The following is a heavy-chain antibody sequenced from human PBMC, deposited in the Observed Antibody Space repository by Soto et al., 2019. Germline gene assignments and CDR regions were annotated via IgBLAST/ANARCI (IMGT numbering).Heavy chain of an antibody. CDR1: GYTFTGYY. D-gene: IGHD6-13*01. CDR2: INPNSGGT. J-gene: IGHJ3*02. Sequence: QVQLVQSGAEVKKPGASVKVSCKASGYTFTGYYMHWVRQAPGQGLEWMGWINPNSGGTNYAQKFQGWVTMTRDTSISTAYMELSRLRSDDTAVYYCARVRAAAPTFDAFDIWGQGTMVTVSS. V-gene: IGHV1-2*04. CDR3: ARVRAAAPTFDAFDI.